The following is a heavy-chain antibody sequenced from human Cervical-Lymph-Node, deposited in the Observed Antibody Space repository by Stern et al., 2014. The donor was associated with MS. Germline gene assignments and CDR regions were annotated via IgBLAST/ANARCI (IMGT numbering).Heavy chain of an antibody. CDR1: GGSMRSYY. J-gene: IGHJ6*01. Sequence: QVQLQESGPGQVKPSETLSLTCTVSGGSMRSYYWSWIRLPPGKGLEWIGSIFYNGNTNYNLSLKSRVTMSIDTPQNQFSLRLTSVGAADTAVYFCARVGQRSYYPYYAMDVWGQGTTVTVSS. CDR2: IFYNGNT. V-gene: IGHV4-59*01. D-gene: IGHD3-10*01. CDR3: ARVGQRSYYPYYAMDV.